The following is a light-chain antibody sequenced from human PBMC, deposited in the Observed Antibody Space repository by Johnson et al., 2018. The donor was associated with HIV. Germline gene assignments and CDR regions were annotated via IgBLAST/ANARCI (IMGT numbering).Light chain of an antibody. Sequence: QSVLTQPPSVSAAPGQKVTISCSGSSSNIGNNYVSWYQQLPGTAPKLLIYENNKRPSGIPDRFSGSKSATSATLGITGLQTGDEADYYCATWDGRLSVCVFGTWTKVTVL. CDR3: ATWDGRLSVCV. CDR1: SSNIGNNY. J-gene: IGLJ1*01. CDR2: ENN. V-gene: IGLV1-51*02.